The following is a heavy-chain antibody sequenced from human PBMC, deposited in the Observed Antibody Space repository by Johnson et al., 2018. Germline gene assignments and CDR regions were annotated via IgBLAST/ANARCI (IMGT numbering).Heavy chain of an antibody. Sequence: EVQLVESGGGLEQPGGSLRLSCAASGFTFSSYSMNWVRQAPGKGLEWISYISGRSSTLYYADSVKGRFTISRENAKNSLYLQMNSLRDEDTAVYYCARGPVTGGRDYYYYGMDVWGQGTTVTVSS. J-gene: IGHJ6*02. D-gene: IGHD4-17*01. CDR2: ISGRSSTL. CDR3: ARGPVTGGRDYYYYGMDV. CDR1: GFTFSSYS. V-gene: IGHV3-48*02.